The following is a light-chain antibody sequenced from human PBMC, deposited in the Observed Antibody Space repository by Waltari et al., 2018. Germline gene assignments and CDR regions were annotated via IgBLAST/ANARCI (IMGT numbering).Light chain of an antibody. CDR3: QQGNNFPYT. CDR1: QDVRSW. Sequence: DIQMTQSPSSVSASVGDRVTITCRASQDVRSWLAWYQPKPGKTPQLLIHVASTLQSGVPSRFSGSGSGTDFTLTISRLPHEDFATYYCQQGNNFPYTFGQGTKVEI. CDR2: VAS. V-gene: IGKV1-12*01. J-gene: IGKJ2*01.